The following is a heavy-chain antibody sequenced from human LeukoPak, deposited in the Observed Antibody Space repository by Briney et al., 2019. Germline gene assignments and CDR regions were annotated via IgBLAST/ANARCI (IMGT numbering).Heavy chain of an antibody. J-gene: IGHJ4*02. CDR2: IYSGGST. D-gene: IGHD3-22*01. V-gene: IGHV3-53*01. Sequence: GGSLRLSCAASGFTVSSNYMSWVRQAPGKGLEWVSVIYSGGSTYYADSVKGRFTISRDNSKNTLYLQMNSLRAEDTAVYYCSRDDSSGYYPLYWGQGTLVTVSS. CDR1: GFTVSSNY. CDR3: SRDDSSGYYPLY.